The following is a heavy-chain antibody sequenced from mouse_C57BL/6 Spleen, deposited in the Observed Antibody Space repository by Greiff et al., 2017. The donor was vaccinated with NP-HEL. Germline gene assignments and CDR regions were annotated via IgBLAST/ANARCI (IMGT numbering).Heavy chain of an antibody. CDR2: IDPETGGT. V-gene: IGHV1-15*01. CDR3: TRDYYGRDYFDY. CDR1: GYTFTDYE. Sequence: QVQLQQSGAELVRPGASVTLSCKASGYTFTDYEMHWVKQTPVHGLEWIGAIDPETGGTAYNQKFKGKAILTADKSSSTAYMELRSLTSEDSAVYYYTRDYYGRDYFDYWGQGTTLTVSS. J-gene: IGHJ2*01. D-gene: IGHD1-1*01.